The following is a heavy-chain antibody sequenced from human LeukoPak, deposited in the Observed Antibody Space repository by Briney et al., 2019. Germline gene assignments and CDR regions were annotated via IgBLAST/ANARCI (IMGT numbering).Heavy chain of an antibody. D-gene: IGHD3-22*01. V-gene: IGHV4-39*01. CDR1: GGSISSSSYY. Sequence: SETLSLTCTVSGGSISSSSYYWGWIRQPPGKGLEWIGGIYYSGSTYYNPSLKSRVTISVDTSKNQFSLKLSSVTAADTAVYYSARHGKRNYYDSSGYYKYWGQGTLVTVSS. CDR3: ARHGKRNYYDSSGYYKY. CDR2: IYYSGST. J-gene: IGHJ4*02.